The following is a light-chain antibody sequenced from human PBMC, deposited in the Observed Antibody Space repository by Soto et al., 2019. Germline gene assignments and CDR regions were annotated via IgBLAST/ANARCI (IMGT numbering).Light chain of an antibody. CDR2: DAS. Sequence: DIQMTHSPSTLSASVGDRVTITCRASQSIRTWLAWYQQKPGKAPKLLSYDASSLESGVPSRFSGSRSGTEFTLTISSLQPDDFATYYFQQYNSYSLTFGGGTKVAIK. V-gene: IGKV1-5*01. J-gene: IGKJ4*02. CDR1: QSIRTW. CDR3: QQYNSYSLT.